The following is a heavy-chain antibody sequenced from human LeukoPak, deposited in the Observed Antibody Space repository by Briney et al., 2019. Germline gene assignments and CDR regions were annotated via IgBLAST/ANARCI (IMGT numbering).Heavy chain of an antibody. CDR1: GATFSSYA. V-gene: IGHV1-69*06. CDR3: ARAPTIHEILYYMDV. J-gene: IGHJ6*03. CDR2: IIPIFGTA. D-gene: IGHD2-15*01. Sequence: GASVKVSCKASGATFSSYAISWVRQAPGQGLEWMGGIIPIFGTANYAQKFQGRVTITADKSMSTAYMELSSLRSEDTAVYYCARAPTIHEILYYMDVWGKGTTVIVSS.